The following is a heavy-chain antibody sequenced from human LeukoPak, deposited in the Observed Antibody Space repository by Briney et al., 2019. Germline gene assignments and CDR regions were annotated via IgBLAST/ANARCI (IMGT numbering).Heavy chain of an antibody. D-gene: IGHD3-22*01. CDR1: GGPISSYY. J-gene: IGHJ2*01. CDR2: IYYSGST. CDR3: ARDLGYYDSSGYQAYWYFDL. V-gene: IGHV4-59*01. Sequence: SETLSLTCTVSGGPISSYYWSWLRQPPGKGLEGVGYIYYSGSTNHNPPLKRRVTISVDTSKYQFSLKLSSVTAADTAVYYCARDLGYYDSSGYQAYWYFDLWGRGTLVTDSS.